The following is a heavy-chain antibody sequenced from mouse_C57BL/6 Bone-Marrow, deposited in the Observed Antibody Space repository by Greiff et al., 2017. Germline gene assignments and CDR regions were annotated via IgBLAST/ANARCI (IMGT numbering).Heavy chain of an antibody. CDR1: GYTFTSYW. D-gene: IGHD2-1*01. J-gene: IGHJ3*01. CDR3: AIGNYYFSFAY. CDR2: IHPSDSDT. V-gene: IGHV1-74*01. Sequence: QVQLKQPGAELVKPGASVKVSCKASGYTFTSYWMHWVKQRPGQGLEWIGRIHPSDSDTNYNQKFKGKATLTVDKSSSTAYMQLSSLTSADSAVYDCAIGNYYFSFAYWGQGTLVTVSA.